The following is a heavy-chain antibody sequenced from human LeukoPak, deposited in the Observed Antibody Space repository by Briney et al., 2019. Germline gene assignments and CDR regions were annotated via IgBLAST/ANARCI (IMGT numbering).Heavy chain of an antibody. D-gene: IGHD1-7*01. CDR2: INWNGGST. CDR1: GFTFDDCG. V-gene: IGHV3-20*04. J-gene: IGHJ4*02. CDR3: AREDDWNYEDY. Sequence: GGSLRLSCAASGFTFDDCGMSWVRQAPGKGLEWVSGINWNGGSTGYADSVKGRFTISRDNSRNTLYLQMNSLRAEDTAVYYCAREDDWNYEDYWGQGTLVTVSS.